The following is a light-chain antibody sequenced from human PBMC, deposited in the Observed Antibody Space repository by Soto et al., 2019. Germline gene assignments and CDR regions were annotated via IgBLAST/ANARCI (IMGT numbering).Light chain of an antibody. CDR3: SSYTSSSTPLV. J-gene: IGLJ3*02. Sequence: QSALTQPASVSGSPGQSITISCTGTSSDVGGYNYVSWYQQHPGKAPKLMIYEVSNRPSGVSNRFSGSKSGNTASLTISGLQAEDEADYYCSSYTSSSTPLVFGGGTKSPS. CDR2: EVS. V-gene: IGLV2-14*01. CDR1: SSDVGGYNY.